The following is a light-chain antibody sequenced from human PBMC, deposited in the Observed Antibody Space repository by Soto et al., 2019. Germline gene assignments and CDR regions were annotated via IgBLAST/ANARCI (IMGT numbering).Light chain of an antibody. V-gene: IGKV2-28*01. J-gene: IGKJ1*01. Sequence: DIVITQSPLSLPVTPGEPACISCISSQSLLHSNGYNYLDWYLQKPWQSPQLLIYLGSNRASGVPDRFSGSGSGTDFTLKISRVEAEDVGVYYCMQPLQSWTFGQGTKVDIK. CDR2: LGS. CDR1: QSLLHSNGYNY. CDR3: MQPLQSWT.